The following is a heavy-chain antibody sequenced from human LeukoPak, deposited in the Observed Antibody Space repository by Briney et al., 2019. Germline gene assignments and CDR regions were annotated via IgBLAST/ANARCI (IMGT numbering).Heavy chain of an antibody. CDR3: ARRGWTGGYTYAAFDI. J-gene: IGHJ3*02. V-gene: IGHV4-39*01. CDR2: ISYGGSA. CDR1: GGSFSSSTNF. Sequence: SETLSLTCTVSGGSFSSSTNFWGWIRQPPGKGLEWRGSISYGGSAYYNPSLKSRVTISVDTSKNQFSLKLPSVSAADTAMYYCARRGWTGGYTYAAFDIWGQGTMVTVSS. D-gene: IGHD5-18*01.